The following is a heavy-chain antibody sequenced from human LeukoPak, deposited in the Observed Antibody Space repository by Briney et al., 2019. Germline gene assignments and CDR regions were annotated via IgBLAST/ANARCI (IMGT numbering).Heavy chain of an antibody. V-gene: IGHV3-11*01. CDR3: ASPSPDYYDSSGSYYYYMDV. D-gene: IGHD3-22*01. J-gene: IGHJ6*03. Sequence: GGSLRLSCAASGFTFSDYYMSWIRQAPGKGLEWVSYISSIGSTIYYAAYVKGRFTLSRDNAKNSLYLQMNSMRAEDTAVYYCASPSPDYYDSSGSYYYYMDVWGKGTTVTVSS. CDR2: ISSIGSTI. CDR1: GFTFSDYY.